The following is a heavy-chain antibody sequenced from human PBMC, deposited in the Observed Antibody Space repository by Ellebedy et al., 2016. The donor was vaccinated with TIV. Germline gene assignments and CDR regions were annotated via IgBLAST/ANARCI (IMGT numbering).Heavy chain of an antibody. CDR1: GGSISSGDYY. CDR2: IYNSGST. D-gene: IGHD2-15*01. CDR3: ASPRLGYCSGGSCFDY. J-gene: IGHJ4*02. Sequence: MPSETLSLTCTVSGGSISSGDYYWSWIRQPPGKGLEWIGYIYNSGSTYYNPSLKSRVTISVDTSKNQFSLKLNSVTAADTAVYFCASPRLGYCSGGSCFDYWGQGTLVTVSS. V-gene: IGHV4-30-4*01.